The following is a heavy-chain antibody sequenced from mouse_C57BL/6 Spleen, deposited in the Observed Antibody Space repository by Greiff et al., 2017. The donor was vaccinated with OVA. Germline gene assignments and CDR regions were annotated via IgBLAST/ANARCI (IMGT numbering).Heavy chain of an antibody. CDR2: IDPETGGT. J-gene: IGHJ4*01. V-gene: IGHV1-15*01. Sequence: QVQLQQSGAELVRPGASVTLSCKASGYTFTDYEMHWVKQTPVHGLEWIGAIDPETGGTAYNQKFKGKAILTADKSSSTAYMERRSLTSEDSAVYYCTRRGGYDVYAMDYWGQGTSVTVSS. CDR3: TRRGGYDVYAMDY. CDR1: GYTFTDYE. D-gene: IGHD2-2*01.